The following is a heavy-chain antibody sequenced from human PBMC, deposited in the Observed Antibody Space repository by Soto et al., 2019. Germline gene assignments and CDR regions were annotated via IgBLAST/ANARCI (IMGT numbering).Heavy chain of an antibody. CDR2: IKQDGSEK. Sequence: GGSLRLSCAASGFTFSSNWMNWVRQAPGKGLEWVANIKQDGSEKYYVDSVKGRFTISRDNAKNSLLLQMNSLRVEDTAVYYCARDLGYCSGGTCYSVLVSWGQGALVTVSS. J-gene: IGHJ4*02. CDR3: ARDLGYCSGGTCYSVLVS. CDR1: GFTFSSNW. V-gene: IGHV3-7*03. D-gene: IGHD2-15*01.